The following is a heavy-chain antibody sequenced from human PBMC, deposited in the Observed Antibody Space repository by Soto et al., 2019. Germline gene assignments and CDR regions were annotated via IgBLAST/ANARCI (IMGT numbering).Heavy chain of an antibody. CDR2: IYYSGST. J-gene: IGHJ5*02. D-gene: IGHD3-16*01. Sequence: SETLSLTCSVSGGSISSGGYYWSWVRQHPGKGLEWIGYIYYSGSTYYNPSLKSRVTISVDTSKNQFSLKLSSVTAADTAVYYCARVGGINWFDPWGQGTLVTVSS. V-gene: IGHV4-31*03. CDR3: ARVGGINWFDP. CDR1: GGSISSGGYY.